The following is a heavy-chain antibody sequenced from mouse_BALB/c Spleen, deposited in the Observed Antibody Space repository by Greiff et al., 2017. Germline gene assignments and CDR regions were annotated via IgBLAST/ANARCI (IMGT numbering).Heavy chain of an antibody. J-gene: IGHJ2*01. CDR1: GYSITSGYY. D-gene: IGHD1-1*01. V-gene: IGHV3-6*02. Sequence: ESGPGLVKPSQSLSLTCSVTGYSITSGYYWNWIRQFPGNKLEWMGYISYDGSNNYNPSLKNRISITRDTSKNQFFLKLNSVTTEDTATYYCAANSLYYYGYFDYWGQGTTLTVSS. CDR2: ISYDGSN. CDR3: AANSLYYYGYFDY.